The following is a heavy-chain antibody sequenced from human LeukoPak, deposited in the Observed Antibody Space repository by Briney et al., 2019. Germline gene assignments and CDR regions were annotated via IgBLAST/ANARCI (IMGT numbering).Heavy chain of an antibody. D-gene: IGHD3-3*01. V-gene: IGHV1-2*02. J-gene: IGHJ5*02. CDR3: ARDFPALYDFWSGYYRFIIRKENWFDP. CDR1: GYTFTAYY. Sequence: ASVKVSCKASGYTFTAYYIHWVRQAPGQGLEWMGWIDPNSGDTKYVEKFQGRVTMTRDTSFSTAYMELRSLRSDDTAVYYCARDFPALYDFWSGYYRFIIRKENWFDPWGQGTLVTVSS. CDR2: IDPNSGDT.